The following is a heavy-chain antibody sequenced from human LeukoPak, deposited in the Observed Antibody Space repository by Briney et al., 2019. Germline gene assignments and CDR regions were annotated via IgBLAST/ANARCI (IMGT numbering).Heavy chain of an antibody. CDR1: GFSFSDHH. J-gene: IGHJ4*02. Sequence: GGSLRLSCAASGFSFSDHHMHWVRQASGKGLEWVGRIRSKANSYATAYAASVKGRFTISRDDSKNTAYLQMNSLKTEDTAVYYCTRLSPPRDYWGQGTLVTVSS. V-gene: IGHV3-73*01. CDR3: TRLSPPRDY. CDR2: IRSKANSYAT.